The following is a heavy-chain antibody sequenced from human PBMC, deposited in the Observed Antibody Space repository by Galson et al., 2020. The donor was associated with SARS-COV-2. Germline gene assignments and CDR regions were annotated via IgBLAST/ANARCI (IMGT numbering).Heavy chain of an antibody. CDR2: ISYDGNNK. J-gene: IGHJ4*02. D-gene: IGHD3-22*01. CDR3: AKRAVPFYDSSGFYPDY. V-gene: IGHV3-30*18. Sequence: GGSLRLSCAASGFTFSNYGMHWVRQAPGKGLEWVAVISYDGNNKYYADSVRGRFAISRDNSKNTLYLEMNGLRAEDTAVYYCAKRAVPFYDSSGFYPDYWGQGTLVTVSS. CDR1: GFTFSNYG.